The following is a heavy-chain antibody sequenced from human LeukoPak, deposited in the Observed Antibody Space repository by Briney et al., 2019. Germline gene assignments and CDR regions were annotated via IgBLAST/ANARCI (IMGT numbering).Heavy chain of an antibody. J-gene: IGHJ3*02. CDR3: ARTGTAYCGGDCYYAFDI. Sequence: SVKVSCKASGGTFSSYAISWVRQAPGQGLEWMGRIIPILGIANYAQKFQGRVTITADKSTSTAYMELSSLRSEDTAVYYCARTGTAYCGGDCYYAFDIWGQGTMVTVSS. CDR1: GGTFSSYA. CDR2: IIPILGIA. V-gene: IGHV1-69*04. D-gene: IGHD2-21*02.